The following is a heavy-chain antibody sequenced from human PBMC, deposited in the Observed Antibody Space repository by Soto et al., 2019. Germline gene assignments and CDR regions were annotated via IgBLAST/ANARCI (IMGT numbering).Heavy chain of an antibody. CDR3: AKGQSTYYDFWSRYYDWFDP. CDR1: GFTFSNYA. V-gene: IGHV3-23*01. D-gene: IGHD3-3*01. Sequence: PGGSLRLSCAASGFTFSNYAMSWVRQAPGKGLEWISTISGSGGSTYYADSVKGRFTISRDNSKNTLYLQMNSLRAEDTAVYYCAKGQSTYYDFWSRYYDWFDPWGQGTLVNVSS. J-gene: IGHJ5*02. CDR2: ISGSGGST.